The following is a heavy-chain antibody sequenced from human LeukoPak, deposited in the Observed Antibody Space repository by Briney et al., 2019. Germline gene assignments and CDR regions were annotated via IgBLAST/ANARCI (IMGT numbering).Heavy chain of an antibody. V-gene: IGHV5-51*01. CDR3: ARPSGYSGYANPYFDY. D-gene: IGHD5-12*01. CDR1: GYSFTAYW. J-gene: IGHJ4*02. CDR2: IYPGDSDA. Sequence: GESLKISCKGSGYSFTAYWIGWVRQMPGKGLEWMGIIYPGDSDARYSPSFQGQVTISADKSINTAYLQWSSLKASDTAMYYCARPSGYSGYANPYFDYWGQGTLVTVSS.